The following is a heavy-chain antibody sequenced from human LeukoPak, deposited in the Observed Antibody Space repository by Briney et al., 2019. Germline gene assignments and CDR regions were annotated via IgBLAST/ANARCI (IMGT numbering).Heavy chain of an antibody. CDR1: GYTLTELS. J-gene: IGHJ4*02. V-gene: IGHV1-24*01. CDR2: FDPEDGET. Sequence: ASVKVSCKVSGYTLTELSMHWVRQAPGKGLEWMGGFDPEDGETIYAQKFQGRVTMTEDTSTDTAYMELSRLRSDDTAVYYCARDLSLDSSGYYWGQGTLVTVSS. CDR3: ARDLSLDSSGYY. D-gene: IGHD3-22*01.